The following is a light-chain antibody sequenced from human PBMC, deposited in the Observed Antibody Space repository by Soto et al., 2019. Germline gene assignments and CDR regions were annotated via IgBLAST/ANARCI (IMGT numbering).Light chain of an antibody. CDR2: EVS. Sequence: QSALTQPPSASGSPGQSVTISCTGTSSDVGGYNYVSWYQHHPGKAPKLMIYEVSERPSGVPDRFSGSMSGNTASLTVSGLQAEDEADYYCSSYAGSNNFNVFGTGTKLTVL. CDR3: SSYAGSNNFNV. CDR1: SSDVGGYNY. V-gene: IGLV2-8*01. J-gene: IGLJ1*01.